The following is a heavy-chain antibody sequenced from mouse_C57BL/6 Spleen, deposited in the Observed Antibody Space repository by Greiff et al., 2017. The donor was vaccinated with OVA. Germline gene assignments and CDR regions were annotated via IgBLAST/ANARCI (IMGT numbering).Heavy chain of an antibody. D-gene: IGHD2-4*01. Sequence: VQLQQPGAELVRPGTSVKLSCKASGYTFTSYWMHWVKQRPGQGLEWIGVIDPSDSYTNYNQKFKGKATLTVDTSSSTAYMQLSSLTSEDAAVYYCARPGDYDGWFAYWGKGTLVTVSA. CDR1: GYTFTSYW. J-gene: IGHJ3*01. V-gene: IGHV1-59*01. CDR2: IDPSDSYT. CDR3: ARPGDYDGWFAY.